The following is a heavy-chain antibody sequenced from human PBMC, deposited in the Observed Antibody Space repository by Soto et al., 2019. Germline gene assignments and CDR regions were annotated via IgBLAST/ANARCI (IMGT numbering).Heavy chain of an antibody. J-gene: IGHJ4*02. Sequence: SETLSLTCAVYGGSFSGYYWSWIRQPPGKGLEWIGEINHSGSTNYNPSLKSRVTISVDTSKNQFSLKLSSVTAADTAVYYCARVGGPYCSSTSCRDYWGQGTLVTVSS. CDR3: ARVGGPYCSSTSCRDY. CDR1: GGSFSGYY. V-gene: IGHV4-34*01. CDR2: INHSGST. D-gene: IGHD2-2*01.